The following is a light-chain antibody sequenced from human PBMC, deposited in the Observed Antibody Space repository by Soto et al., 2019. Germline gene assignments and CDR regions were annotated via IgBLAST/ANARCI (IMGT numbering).Light chain of an antibody. J-gene: IGKJ4*01. V-gene: IGKV3-15*01. CDR1: QSVYSN. CDR2: DAS. CDR3: QQYTNWPLA. Sequence: EIVMTQSPVTLSVSPGEGVTLSCRASQSVYSNLAWYQQKPGQAPRLLIYDASARAPDIPARFSRSGSGTDFTRTVSRLQSEEFPVYYCQQYTNWPLACGGGTRVEIK.